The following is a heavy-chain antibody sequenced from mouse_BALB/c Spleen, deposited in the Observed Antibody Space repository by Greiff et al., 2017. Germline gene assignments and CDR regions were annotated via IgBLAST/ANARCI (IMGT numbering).Heavy chain of an antibody. CDR1: GYTFTSYW. D-gene: IGHD2-4*01. CDR3: ARSIYYDLYYFDY. V-gene: IGHV1S81*02. J-gene: IGHJ2*01. CDR2: INPSNGRT. Sequence: QVQLQQPGAELVKPGASVKLSCKASGYTFTSYWMHWVKQRPGQGLEWIGEINPSNGRTNYNEKFKSKATLTVDKSSSTAYMQLSSLTSEDSAVYYCARSIYYDLYYFDYWGQVTTLTVSS.